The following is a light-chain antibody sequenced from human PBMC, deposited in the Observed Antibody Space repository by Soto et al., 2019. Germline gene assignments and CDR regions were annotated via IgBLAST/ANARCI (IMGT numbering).Light chain of an antibody. J-gene: IGKJ1*01. CDR2: GAS. Sequence: EIMMTQSPDTLSVSPGERATLSCRASHSVSSNYLAWYQQKPGHAPRLLIYGASNRATGIPARFSGSGSGTDFTLTISRLEPDDFEMYYCQQYGSYSGTFGQGTKVDIK. CDR3: QQYGSYSGT. CDR1: HSVSSNY. V-gene: IGKV3-20*01.